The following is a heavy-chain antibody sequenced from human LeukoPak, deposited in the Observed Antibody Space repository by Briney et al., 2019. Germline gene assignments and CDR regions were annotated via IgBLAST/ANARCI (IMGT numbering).Heavy chain of an antibody. V-gene: IGHV3-7*01. CDR1: GFTVSGNY. J-gene: IGHJ4*02. D-gene: IGHD3-3*01. CDR2: IKQDGSEK. CDR3: ASGRAYDFWSGYSRPGDY. Sequence: PGGSLRLSCAASGFTVSGNYMTWVRQAPGKGLEWVANIKQDGSEKYYVDSVKGRFTISRDNAKNSLYLQMNSLRAEDTAVYYCASGRAYDFWSGYSRPGDYWGQGTLVTVSS.